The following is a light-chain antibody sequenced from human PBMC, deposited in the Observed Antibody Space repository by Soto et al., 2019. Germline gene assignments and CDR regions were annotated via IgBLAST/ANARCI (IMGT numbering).Light chain of an antibody. Sequence: DIQMTQSPSTLSASVGDRVTITCRASQSIRSWLAWYQQKAGTAPKLLIYRASSLETGVPSRFSGSGSGTDFAITISSLQPDDFATYYCQQYDTYPWTFGQGTKVDIK. CDR2: RAS. J-gene: IGKJ1*01. CDR1: QSIRSW. CDR3: QQYDTYPWT. V-gene: IGKV1-5*03.